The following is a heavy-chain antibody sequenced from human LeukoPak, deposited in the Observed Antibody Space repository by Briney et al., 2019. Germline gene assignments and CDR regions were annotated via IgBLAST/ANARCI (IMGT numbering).Heavy chain of an antibody. CDR3: ARGDVDTAMVTPDY. V-gene: IGHV1-2*02. Sequence: ASVKVSCKDSGYTFTGYYMHWVRQAPGQGLEWMGWINPNSGGTNNEQKFQGRVTMTRDTSISTAYMELSRLRFDDTAVYYCARGDVDTAMVTPDYWGQGTLVTVSS. CDR1: GYTFTGYY. J-gene: IGHJ4*02. D-gene: IGHD5-18*01. CDR2: INPNSGGT.